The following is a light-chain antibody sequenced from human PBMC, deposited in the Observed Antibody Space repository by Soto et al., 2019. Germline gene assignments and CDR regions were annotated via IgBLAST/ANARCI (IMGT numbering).Light chain of an antibody. Sequence: QSALTQPASVSGSPGQSITISCTGTSSDVGSYNLVSWYQQHPGKAPKLMIYEGSKRPSGVSNRFSGSKSGNTAALTISGFQAGDEADYYCCSYAGSGPYVFGTGTKVTVL. CDR1: SSDVGSYNL. CDR3: CSYAGSGPYV. J-gene: IGLJ1*01. V-gene: IGLV2-23*01. CDR2: EGS.